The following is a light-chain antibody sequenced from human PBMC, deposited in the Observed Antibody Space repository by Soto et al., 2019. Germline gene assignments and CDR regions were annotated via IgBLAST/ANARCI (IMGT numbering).Light chain of an antibody. CDR1: QSVSSD. CDR3: QQYTHWPWT. J-gene: IGKJ1*01. CDR2: GAS. Sequence: DIVMTQSPATLSVSPGERAALSCRASQSVSSDLAWLQQQPGQSPRLLIFGASTRATGIPGRFSGSGSGTDFTLTISSLQSEDFAVYYCQQYTHWPWTFGQGTKVEIK. V-gene: IGKV3-15*01.